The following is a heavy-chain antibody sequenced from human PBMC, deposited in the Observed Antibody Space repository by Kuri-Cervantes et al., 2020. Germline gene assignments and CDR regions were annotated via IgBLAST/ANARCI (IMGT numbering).Heavy chain of an antibody. J-gene: IGHJ4*02. CDR2: ISGNSGSI. V-gene: IGHV3-9*01. D-gene: IGHD1-26*01. Sequence: WIRQPPGKGREWVSGISGNSGSIGYADSVKGRFTISRDNAKNSLYLQMNSLRAEDTALYYCAKDIQWELLNYFDYWGQGTLVTVSS. CDR3: AKDIQWELLNYFDY.